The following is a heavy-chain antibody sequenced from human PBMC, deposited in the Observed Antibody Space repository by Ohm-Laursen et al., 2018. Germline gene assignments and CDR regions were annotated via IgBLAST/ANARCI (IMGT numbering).Heavy chain of an antibody. J-gene: IGHJ3*02. CDR2: MKLGGIEK. D-gene: IGHD3-3*01. V-gene: IGHV3-7*01. Sequence: SLRLSCTASGFTFSRYWMTRVRQAPGKGLEWVAYMKLGGIEKYYLDSVKGRFTISRDNTKNSLYLQMNSLRTEDTAVYYCARIGDLDDVWSGPDAFDIWGQGTMVIVSS. CDR1: GFTFSRYW. CDR3: ARIGDLDDVWSGPDAFDI.